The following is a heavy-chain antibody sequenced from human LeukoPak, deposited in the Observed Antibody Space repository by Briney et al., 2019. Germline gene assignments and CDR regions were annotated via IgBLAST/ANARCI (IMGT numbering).Heavy chain of an antibody. Sequence: GGSLRLSCTASGFSFSGHWMHWARRLPGKGLVWVSRISPTGSTTSYADSVKGRFTVSRDNARNTLYLQVNNLRAEDTAVYYCARGPNSNWSGLDFWGQGTLLTVSS. CDR3: ARGPNSNWSGLDF. D-gene: IGHD6-6*01. CDR2: ISPTGSTT. J-gene: IGHJ4*02. V-gene: IGHV3-74*01. CDR1: GFSFSGHW.